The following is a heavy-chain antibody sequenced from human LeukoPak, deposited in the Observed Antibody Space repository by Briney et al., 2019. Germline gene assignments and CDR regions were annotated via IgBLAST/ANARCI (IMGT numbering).Heavy chain of an antibody. V-gene: IGHV4-39*07. CDR2: IYYSGST. Sequence: SETLSLTCTVSGGSISSSSYYWGWIRQPPGKGLEWIGSIYYSGSTYYNPSLKSRVTISVDTSKNQFSLKLSSVTAADTAVYYCARGQGGYSGSYPRGLDYWGQGTLVTVSS. J-gene: IGHJ4*02. CDR1: GGSISSSSYY. CDR3: ARGQGGYSGSYPRGLDY. D-gene: IGHD1-26*01.